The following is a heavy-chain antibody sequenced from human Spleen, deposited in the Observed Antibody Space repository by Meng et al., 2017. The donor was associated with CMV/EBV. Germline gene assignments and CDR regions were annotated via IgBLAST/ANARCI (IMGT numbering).Heavy chain of an antibody. Sequence: GESLKISCAASGFTFSSYGMHWVRQAPGKGLEWVAVIWYDGSNKYYADSVKGRFTISRDNSKNTLYLQMNTLRPEDTAVYYCASSSDWHFYFDYWGQGTLVTVSS. V-gene: IGHV3-33*01. CDR1: GFTFSSYG. D-gene: IGHD6-25*01. J-gene: IGHJ4*02. CDR2: IWYDGSNK. CDR3: ASSSDWHFYFDY.